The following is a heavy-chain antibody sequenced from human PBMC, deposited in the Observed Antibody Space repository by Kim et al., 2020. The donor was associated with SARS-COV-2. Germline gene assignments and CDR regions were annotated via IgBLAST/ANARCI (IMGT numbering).Heavy chain of an antibody. CDR1: GGSVSSGSYY. CDR2: IYYSGST. V-gene: IGHV4-61*01. CDR3: ARAPLGPDAFDI. J-gene: IGHJ3*02. Sequence: SETLSLTCTVSGGSVSSGSYYWSWIRQPPGKGLEWIGYIYYSGSTNYNPSLKSRVTISVDTSKNQFSLKLSSVTAADPAVYYCARAPLGPDAFDIWGQGTIVTVSS.